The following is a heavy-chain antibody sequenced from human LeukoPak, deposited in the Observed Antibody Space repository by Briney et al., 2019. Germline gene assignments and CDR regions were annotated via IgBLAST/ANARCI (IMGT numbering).Heavy chain of an antibody. CDR2: IIPIFGTA. D-gene: IGHD3-3*01. Sequence: EASVKVSCKASGSTFSSYAISWVRQAPGQGLERMGGIIPIFGTANYAQKFQGRVTITADESTSTAYMELSSLRSEDTAVYYCARAVSNDFWSGPGSYFDLWGRGTLVTVSS. CDR3: ARAVSNDFWSGPGSYFDL. V-gene: IGHV1-69*13. CDR1: GSTFSSYA. J-gene: IGHJ2*01.